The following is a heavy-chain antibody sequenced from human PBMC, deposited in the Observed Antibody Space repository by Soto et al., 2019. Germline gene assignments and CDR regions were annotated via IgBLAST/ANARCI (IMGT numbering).Heavy chain of an antibody. CDR2: IWYDGSNK. J-gene: IGHJ6*02. V-gene: IGHV3-33*01. D-gene: IGHD2-8*01. Sequence: GGSLRLSCAASGFTFSSYGMHWVRQAPGKGLEWVAVIWYDGSNKYYADSVKGRFTISRDNSKNTLYLQMNSLRAEDTAVYYCARDGGCTNGVCYNYYGMDVWGQGTTVTVSS. CDR1: GFTFSSYG. CDR3: ARDGGCTNGVCYNYYGMDV.